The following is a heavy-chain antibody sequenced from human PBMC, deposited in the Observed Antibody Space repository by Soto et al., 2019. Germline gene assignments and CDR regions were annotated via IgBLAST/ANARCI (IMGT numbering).Heavy chain of an antibody. V-gene: IGHV3-23*01. Sequence: EVQLLESGGGLVQPGGSLRLACAASGFSFSNYEMTWARQAPGKGLEWVAFINPSSGTTHYADSVKGRFTISRDNSKDTLYLLLSSLRVEDTAVYYCVKGGWLDVWGQGTTVTVSS. CDR1: GFSFSNYE. CDR2: INPSSGTT. CDR3: VKGGWLDV. D-gene: IGHD2-15*01. J-gene: IGHJ6*02.